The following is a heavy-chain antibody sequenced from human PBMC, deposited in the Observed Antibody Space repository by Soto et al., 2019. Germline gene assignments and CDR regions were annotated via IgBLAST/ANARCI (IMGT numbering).Heavy chain of an antibody. CDR3: AGRDCSGTNCYYLDYYYMDV. CDR1: GGSFSSYY. V-gene: IGHV4-59*08. Sequence: QVQLQESGPGLVRPSETLSLTCTVSGGSFSSYYWTWIRQSPGKGLEWIGYIYYSGGTDCNPSLRGLLALSIDTSTNQFSLRLNSMTAADTAVYYCAGRDCSGTNCYYLDYYYMDVWGKGTTVTVSS. D-gene: IGHD2-2*01. J-gene: IGHJ6*03. CDR2: IYYSGGT.